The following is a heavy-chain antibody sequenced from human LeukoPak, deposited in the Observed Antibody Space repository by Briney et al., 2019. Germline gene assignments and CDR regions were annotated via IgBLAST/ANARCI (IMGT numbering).Heavy chain of an antibody. D-gene: IGHD2-15*01. V-gene: IGHV3-30*03. CDR2: ISRDESNK. J-gene: IGHJ6*02. CDR3: ARVRYCSGGSCYFYNAMNV. Sequence: GRTLSLSRAVSVFFHTTFGVPCVRQAPGKGLEWVGVISRDESNKSYGDSVKGRITISRDNSKHTLYLHMNSLRAEDTAVYYCARVRYCSGGSCYFYNAMNVWGQGTTVTVSS. CDR1: VFFHTTFG.